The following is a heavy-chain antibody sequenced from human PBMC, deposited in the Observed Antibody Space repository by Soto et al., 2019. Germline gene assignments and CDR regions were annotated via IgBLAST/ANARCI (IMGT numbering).Heavy chain of an antibody. CDR2: IVVGSGNT. J-gene: IGHJ6*02. V-gene: IGHV1-58*02. D-gene: IGHD4-17*01. Sequence: QMQLVQSGPEVKKPGTSVKVSCKASGFTFTSSAMQWVRQARGQRLEWIGWIVVGSGNTNYAQKFQERVTITRDMSTSTAYMELSSLRSEDTAVYYCAARRTTVTFFYYYGMDVWGQGTTVTVSS. CDR1: GFTFTSSA. CDR3: AARRTTVTFFYYYGMDV.